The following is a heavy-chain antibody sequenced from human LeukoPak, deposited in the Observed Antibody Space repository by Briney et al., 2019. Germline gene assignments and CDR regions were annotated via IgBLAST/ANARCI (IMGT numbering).Heavy chain of an antibody. Sequence: PGGSLRLSCAASGFTFSSYAMSWVRQAPGKGLEGVSAISGSGGSTYYADSVKGRFTISRDNSKNTLYLQMNSLRAEDTAVYYCARVSEAGYSGYDWAGNNFDYWGQGTLVTVSS. CDR3: ARVSEAGYSGYDWAGNNFDY. CDR1: GFTFSSYA. J-gene: IGHJ4*02. D-gene: IGHD5-12*01. CDR2: ISGSGGST. V-gene: IGHV3-23*01.